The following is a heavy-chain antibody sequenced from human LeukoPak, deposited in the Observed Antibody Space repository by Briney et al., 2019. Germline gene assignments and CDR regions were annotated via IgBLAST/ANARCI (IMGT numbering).Heavy chain of an antibody. Sequence: SVKVSCKASGGTFSSYAISWVRQAPGQGLEWRGGIIPIFGTANHAQKFQGRVTITADKSTSTAYMELSSLRSEDTAVYYCARALVAATSRFDYWGQGTLVTVSS. D-gene: IGHD2-15*01. CDR3: ARALVAATSRFDY. J-gene: IGHJ4*02. CDR1: GGTFSSYA. V-gene: IGHV1-69*06. CDR2: IIPIFGTA.